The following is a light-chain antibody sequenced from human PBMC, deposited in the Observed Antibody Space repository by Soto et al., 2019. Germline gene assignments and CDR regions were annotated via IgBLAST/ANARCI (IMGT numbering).Light chain of an antibody. CDR1: QSVGNN. CDR2: AAS. Sequence: EIVLTQSPATLSVSPGERATLSCRASQSVGNNFAWYQQKPGQAPRLLIFAASTRATGIPARFSGSGSGTEFTLTISRLQYDDFAFYYCQQYGESPLTFGEGAKVEVE. CDR3: QQYGESPLT. J-gene: IGKJ4*01. V-gene: IGKV3-15*01.